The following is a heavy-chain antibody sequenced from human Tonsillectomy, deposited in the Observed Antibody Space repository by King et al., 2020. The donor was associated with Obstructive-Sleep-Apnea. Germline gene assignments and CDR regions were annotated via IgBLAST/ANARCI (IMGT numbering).Heavy chain of an antibody. CDR1: GYTFTSYG. CDR2: ISGYNGYT. D-gene: IGHD1-26*01. CDR3: AREIRVGGTQSHYYGLDV. Sequence: VQLVESGDEMKKAGASVKVSCKASGYTFTSYGVSWGRQAPGQGLEWMGWISGYNGYTNYAQKVQGRVTMTTETSTSTVYMELRSLRSDDTAVYYCAREIRVGGTQSHYYGLDVWRQGTTVTVFS. V-gene: IGHV1-18*04. J-gene: IGHJ6*02.